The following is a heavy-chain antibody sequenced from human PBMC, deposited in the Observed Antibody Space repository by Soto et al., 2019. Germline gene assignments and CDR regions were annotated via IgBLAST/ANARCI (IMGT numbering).Heavy chain of an antibody. D-gene: IGHD5-12*01. Sequence: SVKVSCKASGGTFSSYAISWVRQAPGQGLEWMGGIIPIFGTANYAQKFQGRVTITADESTSTAYMELSSLRSEDTAVYYCARGGKRWLQWFDYWAQGTLVTVSS. CDR1: GGTFSSYA. V-gene: IGHV1-69*13. CDR3: ARGGKRWLQWFDY. CDR2: IIPIFGTA. J-gene: IGHJ4*02.